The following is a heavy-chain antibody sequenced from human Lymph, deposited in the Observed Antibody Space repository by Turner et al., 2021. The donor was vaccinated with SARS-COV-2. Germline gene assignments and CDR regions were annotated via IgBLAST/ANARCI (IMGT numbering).Heavy chain of an antibody. CDR1: GYTLTGYY. V-gene: IGHV1-2*02. CDR3: ARDVERYNDFWSGYSGGYGLDV. CDR2: INPNSCGT. D-gene: IGHD3-3*01. J-gene: IGHJ6*02. Sequence: QVQLVQSGAEVTKPGASVNVSCKASGYTLTGYYMHWVRQAPGQGLEWMGWINPNSCGTNYAQKFQGRVTMTRDTSISTAYMELSRLRSDDTAVYYCARDVERYNDFWSGYSGGYGLDVWGQGTTVTVSS.